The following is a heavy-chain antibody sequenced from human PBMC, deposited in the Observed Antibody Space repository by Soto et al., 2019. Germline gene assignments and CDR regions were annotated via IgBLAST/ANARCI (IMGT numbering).Heavy chain of an antibody. J-gene: IGHJ6*02. CDR1: GYSFTSGV. CDR2: IYPGDSDT. Sequence: PEESLKISWKGSGYSFTSGVIGWVRQMPGKGLEWMGIIYPGDSDTRYSPSFQGQVTISADKSISTAYLQWSSLKASDTAMYYCARFRHGSGSYYTYGMDVWGQGPTVTVSS. CDR3: ARFRHGSGSYYTYGMDV. V-gene: IGHV5-51*01. D-gene: IGHD3-10*01.